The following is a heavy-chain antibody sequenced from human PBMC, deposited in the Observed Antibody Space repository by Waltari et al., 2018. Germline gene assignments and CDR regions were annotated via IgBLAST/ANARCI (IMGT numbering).Heavy chain of an antibody. Sequence: QVQLQQWGAGLLKPSETLSLTCVIHSGSFSGFHWSWLRQPPGQGLEWIGEILPSGGTNYNPSLKSGGTMSVDTFKNQFSLKVVSVDAADTAVYYCARGGDCGGDCVLGYWGQGTLVTVSS. CDR3: ARGGDCGGDCVLGY. CDR1: SGSFSGFH. CDR2: ILPSGGT. J-gene: IGHJ4*02. V-gene: IGHV4-34*01. D-gene: IGHD2-21*02.